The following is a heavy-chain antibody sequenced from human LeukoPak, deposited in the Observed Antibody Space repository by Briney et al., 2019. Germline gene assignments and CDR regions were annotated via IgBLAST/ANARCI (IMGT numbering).Heavy chain of an antibody. CDR3: ARLAVAYFDS. V-gene: IGHV3-66*04. J-gene: IGHJ4*02. CDR2: IYSGGDT. D-gene: IGHD6-19*01. Sequence: GGSLRLSCAASGFTVSSNYMTWVRQAPGKGLEWLSVIYSGGDTYYADSVKGRFTISRDNSKNTLFLQMDSLRAEDTAVYYCARLAVAYFDSWGQGTLVSVSS. CDR1: GFTVSSNY.